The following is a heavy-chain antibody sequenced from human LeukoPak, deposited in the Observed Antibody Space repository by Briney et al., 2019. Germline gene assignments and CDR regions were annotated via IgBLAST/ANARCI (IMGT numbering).Heavy chain of an antibody. Sequence: SETLSLTCTVSGGSISSYYWSWIRQPPGKGLEWIGYIYYSGSTNYNPSLKSRVTKSVDTSKNQFSLKLSSVTAADTAVYYCARSPSRGSWFDPWGQGTLVTVSS. J-gene: IGHJ5*02. CDR2: IYYSGST. D-gene: IGHD6-13*01. V-gene: IGHV4-59*01. CDR1: GGSISSYY. CDR3: ARSPSRGSWFDP.